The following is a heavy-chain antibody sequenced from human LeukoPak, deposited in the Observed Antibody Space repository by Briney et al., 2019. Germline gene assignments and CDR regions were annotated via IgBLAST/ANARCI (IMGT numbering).Heavy chain of an antibody. CDR1: GFSFSSYS. CDR2: IGTSTTTI. V-gene: IGHV3-48*01. J-gene: IGHJ3*02. CDR3: ARDRAYSFVI. D-gene: IGHD2-21*01. Sequence: PGGSLRLSCVASGFSFSSYSMNWVRQAPGKGLEWISYIGTSTTTIHYGDSVKGRYTISRDNAKNSLYLQMNNLRVEDTAVYYCARDRAYSFVIWGQGKMITVSS.